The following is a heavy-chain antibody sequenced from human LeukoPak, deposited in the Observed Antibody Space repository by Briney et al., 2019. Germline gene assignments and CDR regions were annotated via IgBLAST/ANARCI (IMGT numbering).Heavy chain of an antibody. CDR1: GFTFSSYS. J-gene: IGHJ3*02. CDR2: ISSSSSYI. V-gene: IGHV3-21*01. CDR3: ARMYSSGWYGAFDI. D-gene: IGHD6-19*01. Sequence: GGSLRLSCAASGFTFSSYSMNWVRQAPGKGLEWVSSISSSSSYIYYADSMKGRFTISRDNAKNLLYLQMNSLRAEDTAVYYCARMYSSGWYGAFDIWGQGTMVTVSS.